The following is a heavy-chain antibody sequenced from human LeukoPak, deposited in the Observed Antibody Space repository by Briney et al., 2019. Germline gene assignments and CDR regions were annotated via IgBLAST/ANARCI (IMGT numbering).Heavy chain of an antibody. D-gene: IGHD2-2*01. CDR1: GGFISSSSYY. J-gene: IGHJ6*03. Sequence: PSETLSLTCTVSGGFISSSSYYWSWIWQPPGKVLERIGYIYHSGSINYNPSINSRVTISVDTSKNQFSLKLSSVTAADTAVYYCARGVRYCSSTSCYHYYYYYYMDVWGKGTTVTVSS. CDR3: ARGVRYCSSTSCYHYYYYYYMDV. V-gene: IGHV4-61*01. CDR2: IYHSGSI.